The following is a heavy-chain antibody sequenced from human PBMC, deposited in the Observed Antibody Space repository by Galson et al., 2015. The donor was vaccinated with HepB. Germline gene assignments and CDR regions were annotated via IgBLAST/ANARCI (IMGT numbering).Heavy chain of an antibody. CDR2: ISYDGSNK. V-gene: IGHV3-30*18. CDR3: AKDMEPRARIAVAGILDY. CDR1: GFTFSSYG. D-gene: IGHD6-19*01. J-gene: IGHJ4*02. Sequence: SLRLSCAASGFTFSSYGMHWVRQAPGKGLEWVAVISYDGSNKYYADSVKGRFTISRDNSKNTLYLQMNSLRAEDTAVYYCAKDMEPRARIAVAGILDYWGQETLVTVSS.